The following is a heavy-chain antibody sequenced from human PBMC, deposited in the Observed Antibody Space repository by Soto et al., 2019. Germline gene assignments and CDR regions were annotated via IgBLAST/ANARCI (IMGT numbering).Heavy chain of an antibody. V-gene: IGHV3-33*01. D-gene: IGHD6-13*01. Sequence: GGSLRLSCAASGFTFSSYAMHWVRQAPGKGLEWVAVIWYDGSNKYYADSAKGRFTISRDNSKNTLYLQMNSLRAEDTAVYYCARDQSNDWAHRIAAAGRNDAFDIWGQGTMVTVSS. CDR2: IWYDGSNK. CDR3: ARDQSNDWAHRIAAAGRNDAFDI. J-gene: IGHJ3*02. CDR1: GFTFSSYA.